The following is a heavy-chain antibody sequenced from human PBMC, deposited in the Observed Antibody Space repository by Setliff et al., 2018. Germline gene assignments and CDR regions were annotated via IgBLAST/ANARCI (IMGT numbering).Heavy chain of an antibody. CDR2: ITSSGTTA. CDR3: ARSSGWYDY. V-gene: IGHV3-11*01. Sequence: GGSLRLSCAASGFIFSDYYMTWIRQAPGKGLEWVSHITSSGTTAFNADSVKGRFTISRDNAKNSLFLQMNSLRAEDTAVYYCARSSGWYDYWGQGTLVTVSS. D-gene: IGHD6-19*01. CDR1: GFIFSDYY. J-gene: IGHJ4*02.